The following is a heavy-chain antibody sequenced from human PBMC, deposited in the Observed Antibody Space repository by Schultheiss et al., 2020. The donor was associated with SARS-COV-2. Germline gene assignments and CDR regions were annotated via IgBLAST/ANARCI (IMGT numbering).Heavy chain of an antibody. CDR1: GFTFSSYG. V-gene: IGHV3-33*01. J-gene: IGHJ4*02. Sequence: GGSLRLSCAASGFTFSSYGMHWVRQAPGKGLEWVAVIWYDGSNKYYADSVKGRFTISRDNAKNTLYLQMNSLRAEDTAVYYCARDTMGRGFDYWGQGTLVTVSS. CDR2: IWYDGSNK. CDR3: ARDTMGRGFDY. D-gene: IGHD3-10*01.